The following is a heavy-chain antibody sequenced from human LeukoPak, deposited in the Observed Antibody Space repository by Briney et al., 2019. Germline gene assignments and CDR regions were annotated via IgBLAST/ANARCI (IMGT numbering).Heavy chain of an antibody. D-gene: IGHD4-17*01. J-gene: IGHJ3*02. CDR2: IKQDGTEK. Sequence: QSGGSLRLSCAAAGFNFSSYWMTWLRQAPGKGLEWVANIKQDGTEKYYVDSVKGRFTISRDNAKNSLYLQMNSLRDVDTAVYFCARPTAVTLVDAFNIWGLGTMVTVSS. CDR1: GFNFSSYW. V-gene: IGHV3-7*04. CDR3: ARPTAVTLVDAFNI.